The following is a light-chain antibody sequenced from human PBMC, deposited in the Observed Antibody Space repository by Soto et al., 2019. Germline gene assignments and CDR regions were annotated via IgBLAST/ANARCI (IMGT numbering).Light chain of an antibody. CDR2: GAS. Sequence: EIVLTQSPGTLSVSPGERATLSCRASQSVSSSYLAWYQQKPGQAPRLLIYGASSRATGIPDRFSGSGSGTDFTLTISRLEPEDFAVYYCQHYGISLWTFGQGTKVEI. CDR3: QHYGISLWT. CDR1: QSVSSSY. J-gene: IGKJ1*01. V-gene: IGKV3-20*01.